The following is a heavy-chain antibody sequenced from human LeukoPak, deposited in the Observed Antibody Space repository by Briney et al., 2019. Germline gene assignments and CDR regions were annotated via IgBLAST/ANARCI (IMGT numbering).Heavy chain of an antibody. CDR3: ARDTYASSRLDY. CDR1: GFTFRNYW. J-gene: IGHJ4*02. CDR2: IKQDGSEK. V-gene: IGHV3-7*05. Sequence: GGSVRLSCTASGFTFRNYWMGWVRQPPGRGLEWVANIKQDGSEKYYVDSVKGRFTISRDNAKNSLVLQMSSLRAEDTAVYYCARDTYASSRLDYWGQGTLVTVSS. D-gene: IGHD2-2*01.